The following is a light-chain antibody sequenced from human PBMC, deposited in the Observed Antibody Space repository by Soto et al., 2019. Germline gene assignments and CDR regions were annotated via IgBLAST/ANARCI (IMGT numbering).Light chain of an antibody. J-gene: IGKJ1*01. CDR2: WAS. CDR3: HQYYSAPWT. CDR1: QSVLHSSNDKNF. V-gene: IGKV4-1*01. Sequence: DIVMTQSPDSLAVSLGERATINCKSSQSVLHSSNDKNFLTWYQQKPGQPPNLLIYWASTRESGVPDRFSGSGSGTDFTLTISSLQAEDVAVYYCHQYYSAPWTFGQGTKVEIK.